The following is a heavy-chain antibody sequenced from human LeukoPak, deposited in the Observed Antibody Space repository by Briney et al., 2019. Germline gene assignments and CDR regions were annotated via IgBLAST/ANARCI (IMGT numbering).Heavy chain of an antibody. V-gene: IGHV1-69*13. CDR3: ARDKTSDFWSGYYLAFDI. CDR2: IIPIFGTA. D-gene: IGHD3-3*01. Sequence: SVKVSCKASGGTFSSYAISWVRQAPGQGLEWMGGIIPIFGTANYAQKFQGRVTITADESTSTAYMELSSLRSEDTAVYYCARDKTSDFWSGYYLAFDIWGQGTMVTVS. CDR1: GGTFSSYA. J-gene: IGHJ3*02.